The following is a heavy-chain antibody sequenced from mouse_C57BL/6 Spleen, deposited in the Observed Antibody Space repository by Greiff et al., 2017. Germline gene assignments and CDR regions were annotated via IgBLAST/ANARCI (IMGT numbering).Heavy chain of an antibody. CDR2: IYIGNGYT. D-gene: IGHD1-1*01. J-gene: IGHJ1*03. Sequence: VQLQQSGAELVRPGSSVKMSCKTSGYTFISYGINWVKQRPGQGLEWIGYIYIGNGYTEYNEKFKGKATLTSDTSSSTAYMPLSSLTSEDSAIYFCARGNYGSSYWYFDVWGTGTTVTVSS. CDR1: GYTFISYG. CDR3: ARGNYGSSYWYFDV. V-gene: IGHV1-58*01.